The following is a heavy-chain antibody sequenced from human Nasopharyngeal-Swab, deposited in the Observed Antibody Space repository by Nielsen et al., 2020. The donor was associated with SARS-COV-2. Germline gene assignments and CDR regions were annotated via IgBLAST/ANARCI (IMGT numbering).Heavy chain of an antibody. J-gene: IGHJ6*02. Sequence: GGSLRLSCAASGFTFDNYAMSWVRQAPGKGLEWVAIIYSGGSSTYFADSVKGRFTISRDDSSNTLYLQMSSLRAEDTAVHYCAKSIDPMGYGLDVWGLGTTVTVSS. CDR2: IYSGGSST. V-gene: IGHV3-23*03. CDR1: GFTFDNYA. D-gene: IGHD3-10*01. CDR3: AKSIDPMGYGLDV.